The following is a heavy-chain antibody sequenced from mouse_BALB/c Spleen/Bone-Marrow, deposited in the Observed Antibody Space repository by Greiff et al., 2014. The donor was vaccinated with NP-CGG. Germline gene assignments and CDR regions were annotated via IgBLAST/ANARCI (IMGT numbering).Heavy chain of an antibody. J-gene: IGHJ3*01. CDR3: ARRVITTGPGFAY. D-gene: IGHD2-4*01. V-gene: IGHV1S135*01. CDR2: IDPFNGDT. Sequence: EVHLVESGPELMKPGASVKISCKASGYSFTSYYMHWVKQSHGKSLEWIGYIDPFNGDTNYNQKFKGKATLTVDKSSSTAYMHLSSLTSEDSAVYYCARRVITTGPGFAYWGQGTLVTVSA. CDR1: GYSFTSYY.